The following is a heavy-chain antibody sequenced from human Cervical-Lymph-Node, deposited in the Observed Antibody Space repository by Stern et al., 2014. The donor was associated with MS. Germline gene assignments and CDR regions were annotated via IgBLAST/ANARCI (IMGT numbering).Heavy chain of an antibody. J-gene: IGHJ3*01. V-gene: IGHV1-69*06. Sequence: VQLEESGAEVKSPGSSVKISCKASGGSLSSNPVSWVRQAPEQGLEWMGGIIPIFDSPNYSQKFAGRLTIIADKSTSTTYMQLSSLRSEDTAIYYCARDGILQTVDAFDLWGQGTMVTVSS. CDR1: GGSLSSNP. CDR2: IIPIFDSP. CDR3: ARDGILQTVDAFDL. D-gene: IGHD2-21*01.